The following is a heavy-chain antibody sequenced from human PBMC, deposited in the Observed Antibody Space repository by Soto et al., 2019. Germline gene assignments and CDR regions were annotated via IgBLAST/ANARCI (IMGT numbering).Heavy chain of an antibody. CDR3: ARDQWIQLDGSIPLDP. D-gene: IGHD5-18*01. CDR2: ISAYNGNT. V-gene: IGHV1-18*01. Sequence: GASVKVSCKASGYTFTSYGISWVRQAPGQGLEWMGWISAYNGNTNYAQKLQGRVTMTTDTSTSTAYMELRSLRSDDTAVYYCARDQWIQLDGSIPLDPWGQGPLVTVYS. CDR1: GYTFTSYG. J-gene: IGHJ5*02.